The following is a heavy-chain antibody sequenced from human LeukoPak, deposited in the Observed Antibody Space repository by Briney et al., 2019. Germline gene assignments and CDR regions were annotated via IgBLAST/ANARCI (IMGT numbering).Heavy chain of an antibody. CDR1: GYSFTSYW. CDR2: IYPGDSDT. Sequence: GVRLHISFQGSGYSFTSYWIGSVRQMPGKRLAWMGSIYPGDSDTRYSTSFQGQVTISADKSISTAYLQWSSLKASDTAMYYCARHNVLRNYYGSGSYRYYMDVWGKGTTVTISS. V-gene: IGHV5-51*01. D-gene: IGHD3-10*01. J-gene: IGHJ6*03. CDR3: ARHNVLRNYYGSGSYRYYMDV.